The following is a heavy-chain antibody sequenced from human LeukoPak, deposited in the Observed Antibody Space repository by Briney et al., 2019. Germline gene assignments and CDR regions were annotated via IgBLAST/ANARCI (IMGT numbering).Heavy chain of an antibody. D-gene: IGHD2-2*01. Sequence: PGASVKVSCKASGYTFTGYYMHWVRQAPGQGLEWMGWINPNSGGTNYAQKFQGRVTMTRDTSISTAYMELSRLRSDDTAVYYCARDQFSVGYCSSTSCPNWFDPWGQGTLVTVSS. CDR3: ARDQFSVGYCSSTSCPNWFDP. J-gene: IGHJ5*02. CDR2: INPNSGGT. V-gene: IGHV1-2*02. CDR1: GYTFTGYY.